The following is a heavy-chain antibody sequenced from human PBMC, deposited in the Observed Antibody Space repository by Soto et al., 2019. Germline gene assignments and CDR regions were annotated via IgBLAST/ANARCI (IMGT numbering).Heavy chain of an antibody. V-gene: IGHV1-2*02. J-gene: IGHJ4*02. CDR2: INPKSGGT. Sequence: GASVKVSCKASGYDFIIYYIYWVRQAPGQGLEWMGWINPKSGGTQFAQNFQGRVTMTRDTSIATAYMELNSLTSVDTAMYFCASGHGYRNHWYPKGWGQGTLVTVSS. CDR1: GYDFIIYY. CDR3: ASGHGYRNHWYPKG. D-gene: IGHD6-13*01.